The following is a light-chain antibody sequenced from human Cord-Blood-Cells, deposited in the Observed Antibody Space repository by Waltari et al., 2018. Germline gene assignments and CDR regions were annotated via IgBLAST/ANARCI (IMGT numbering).Light chain of an antibody. Sequence: EIVLTQSPATLSLSPGERATLSCRASQSVSSYLAWYQQKPGQAPRLLIYDASNRATGIPARFSGSGSGPDFTLTISRLVPEDFAVYYCQQRSNWPLTFGGGTKGEVK. CDR3: QQRSNWPLT. J-gene: IGKJ4*01. V-gene: IGKV3-11*01. CDR1: QSVSSY. CDR2: DAS.